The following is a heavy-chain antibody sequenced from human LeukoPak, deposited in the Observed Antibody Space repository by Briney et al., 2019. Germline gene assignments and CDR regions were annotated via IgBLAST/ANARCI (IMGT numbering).Heavy chain of an antibody. CDR1: GYTFTNYA. Sequence: ASVNVSCQSSGYTFTNYAVSWVRQAPGQGLEWMGCLPTYNGDTNYAQKIQGRVTLTTDTSTSTAYMELRSLRSDDTAVYYCARERIRTPYYGMDVWGQGTTVTVAS. CDR2: LPTYNGDT. CDR3: ARERIRTPYYGMDV. V-gene: IGHV1-18*01. J-gene: IGHJ6*02. D-gene: IGHD1-14*01.